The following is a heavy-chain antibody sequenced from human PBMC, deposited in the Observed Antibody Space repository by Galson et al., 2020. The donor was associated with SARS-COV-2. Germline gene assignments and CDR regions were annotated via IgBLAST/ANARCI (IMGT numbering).Heavy chain of an antibody. Sequence: GVSPKISCAASAFTFSSYGMHWVRQAPGKGLEWVAVISYHGNNKYYADSVKGRFTVSRDNSKNTLYLQMNSLRAEDTAVYYCAKDTNPYSSSGYGMDVWGQGTTVTVSS. V-gene: IGHV3-30*18. J-gene: IGHJ6*02. CDR3: AKDTNPYSSSGYGMDV. D-gene: IGHD6-13*01. CDR1: AFTFSSYG. CDR2: ISYHGNNK.